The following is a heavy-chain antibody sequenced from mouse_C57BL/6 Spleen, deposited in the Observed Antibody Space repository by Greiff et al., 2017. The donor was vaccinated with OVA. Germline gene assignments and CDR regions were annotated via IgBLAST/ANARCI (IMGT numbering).Heavy chain of an antibody. D-gene: IGHD1-1*01. Sequence: VQLQQSGPELVKPGASVKISCKASGYSFTGYYMNWVKQSPEKSLEWIGEINPSTGGTTYNQKFKAKATLTVDKSSSTAYMQLKSLTSEYSAVYYWARLRKSITTVVADYFDYWGQGTTLTVSS. CDR2: INPSTGGT. J-gene: IGHJ2*01. V-gene: IGHV1-42*01. CDR1: GYSFTGYY. CDR3: ARLRKSITTVVADYFDY.